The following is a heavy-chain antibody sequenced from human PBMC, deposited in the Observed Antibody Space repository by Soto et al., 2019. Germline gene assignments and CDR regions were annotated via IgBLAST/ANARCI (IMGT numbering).Heavy chain of an antibody. V-gene: IGHV3-21*01. CDR2: ISSSSSYI. CDR1: GFTFSSYS. CDR3: AREFSPVVPAAIFYYYYYYGMDV. D-gene: IGHD2-2*01. Sequence: GGSLRLSCAASGFTFSSYSMNWVRQAPGKGLEWVSSISSSSSYIYYADSVKGRFTISRDNAKNSLYLQMNSLRAEDTAVYYCAREFSPVVPAAIFYYYYYYGMDVWGQGTTVTVSS. J-gene: IGHJ6*02.